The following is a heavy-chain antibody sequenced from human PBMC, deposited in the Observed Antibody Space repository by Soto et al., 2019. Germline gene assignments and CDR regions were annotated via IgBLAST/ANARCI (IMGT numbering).Heavy chain of an antibody. Sequence: ASVKVSCKASGYTFTSYGISWVRQAPGQGLEWMGWISAYNGNTNYAQKLQGRVTMTTDTSTSTAYMELRSLRSDDTAVYYCARGGLGYCSGGSCSQSYRVLYGMDVCGQGPTVTVYS. CDR3: ARGGLGYCSGGSCSQSYRVLYGMDV. CDR1: GYTFTSYG. V-gene: IGHV1-18*04. CDR2: ISAYNGNT. J-gene: IGHJ6*02. D-gene: IGHD2-15*01.